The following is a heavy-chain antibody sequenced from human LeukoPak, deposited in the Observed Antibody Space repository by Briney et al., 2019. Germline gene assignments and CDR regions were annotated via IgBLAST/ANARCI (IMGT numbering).Heavy chain of an antibody. V-gene: IGHV3-9*01. Sequence: PGRSLRLSCAASGFTYDDYAMHWVRHAPGKGLEWVSGISWNSGSIGYADSVKGRFTISRDNSKNTLYLQMNSLRAEDTAVYYCARAASPQEVGATFDYWGQGTLVTVSS. D-gene: IGHD1-26*01. CDR2: ISWNSGSI. CDR3: ARAASPQEVGATFDY. CDR1: GFTYDDYA. J-gene: IGHJ4*02.